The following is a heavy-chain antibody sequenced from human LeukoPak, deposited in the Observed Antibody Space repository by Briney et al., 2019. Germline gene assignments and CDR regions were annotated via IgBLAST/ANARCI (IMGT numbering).Heavy chain of an antibody. CDR2: INTDGTVT. CDR3: ATKQWLAPPPDS. V-gene: IGHV3-74*01. Sequence: PGGSLRLSCAASGFTFSKYWILWVRQAPGKGLESVSRINTDGTVTTYAVSVKGRFTVSRDNADNTMFLQMNSVRDEDTAVYYCATKQWLAPPPDSWGQGTPVTVSS. CDR1: GFTFSKYW. D-gene: IGHD6-19*01. J-gene: IGHJ4*02.